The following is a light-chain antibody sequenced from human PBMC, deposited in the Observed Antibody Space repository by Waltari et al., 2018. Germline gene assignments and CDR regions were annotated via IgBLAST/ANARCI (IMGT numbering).Light chain of an antibody. CDR3: KQYHNYGT. Sequence: DIEMTQSPSTLSASVGDRVTLSCRASQSITNWLAWYQQKPGHAPRLLIYRASNVDSGLASWCSSSGAAKVITPTIRRLQDDYFATYCRKQYHNYGTFGQGTKVEIK. CDR1: QSITNW. V-gene: IGKV1-5*03. J-gene: IGKJ1*01. CDR2: RAS.